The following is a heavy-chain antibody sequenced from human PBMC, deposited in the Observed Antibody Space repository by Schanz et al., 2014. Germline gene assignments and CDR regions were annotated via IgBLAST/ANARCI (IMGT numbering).Heavy chain of an antibody. CDR2: IYYRGNT. J-gene: IGHJ4*02. CDR3: ARRIWDGDYYYFDY. Sequence: QVQLQESGPGLVKPSETLSLTCTVSGGSISSYYWSWIRQPPGKGLEWIGFIYYRGNTNYNPSLTSRVTMSEDTSKNHSPLKLSSVTAADTAVYYCARRIWDGDYYYFDYWGQGTLVTVSS. V-gene: IGHV4-59*08. CDR1: GGSISSYY. D-gene: IGHD4-17*01.